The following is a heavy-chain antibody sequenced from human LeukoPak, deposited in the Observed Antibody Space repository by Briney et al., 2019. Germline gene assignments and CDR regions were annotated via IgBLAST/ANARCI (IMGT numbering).Heavy chain of an antibody. CDR3: ARVECSTTSCHIDY. CDR2: INTKTGNP. J-gene: IGHJ4*02. CDR1: GYSFTRCA. D-gene: IGHD2-2*02. V-gene: IGHV7-4-1*02. Sequence: ASVKVSCRASGYSFTRCAMNWVRQAPGQGLEWMGWINTKTGNPTYAQGFTGRFVFSLDTSVSTAYLQINTLKAEDTAVYCCARVECSTTSCHIDYWGQGTLVTVSS.